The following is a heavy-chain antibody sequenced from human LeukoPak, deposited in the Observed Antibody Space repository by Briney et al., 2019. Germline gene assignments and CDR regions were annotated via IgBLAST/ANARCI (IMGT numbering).Heavy chain of an antibody. D-gene: IGHD2-2*02. CDR2: INGDGSIT. CDR3: ARDLFLGLVSVVVPAAIGY. CDR1: GFTFSSYW. Sequence: PGGSLRLSCAASGFTFSSYWMHWVRQAPGKGLLWVSRINGDGSITSTADSVKGRFTISRDNAKNSLYLRMNSLRAEDTAVYYCARDLFLGLVSVVVPAAIGYWGQGTLVTVSS. J-gene: IGHJ4*02. V-gene: IGHV3-74*01.